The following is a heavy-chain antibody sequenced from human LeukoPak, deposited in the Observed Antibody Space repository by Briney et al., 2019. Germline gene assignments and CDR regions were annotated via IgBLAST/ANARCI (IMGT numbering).Heavy chain of an antibody. CDR3: ARGVVPAAIFSWFDP. CDR1: GYKFTDFY. Sequence: SVKVSCKASGYKFTDFYMHWVRQAPGQGLEWMGGTIPIFGTANYAQKFQGRVTITADKSTSTAYMELSSLRSEDTAVYYCARGVVPAAIFSWFDPWAQGTLVTVSS. CDR2: TIPIFGTA. V-gene: IGHV1-69*06. D-gene: IGHD2-2*01. J-gene: IGHJ5*02.